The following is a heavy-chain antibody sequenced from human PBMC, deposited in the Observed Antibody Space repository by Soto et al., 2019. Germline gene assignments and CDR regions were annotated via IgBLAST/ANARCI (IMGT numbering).Heavy chain of an antibody. Sequence: EVQLVESGGGLVQPGGSLRLSCAASGFTFNNYYMSWVRQAPGKGLEWVANINQDGSKMYYVDPVKGRFTIPRDNTKTXLYLQMNSLRAEDTAVYYCARGRADTPPNDNYFGPWGQGILVTVSS. CDR1: GFTFNNYY. D-gene: IGHD1-1*01. CDR3: ARGRADTPPNDNYFGP. J-gene: IGHJ5*02. CDR2: INQDGSKM. V-gene: IGHV3-7*01.